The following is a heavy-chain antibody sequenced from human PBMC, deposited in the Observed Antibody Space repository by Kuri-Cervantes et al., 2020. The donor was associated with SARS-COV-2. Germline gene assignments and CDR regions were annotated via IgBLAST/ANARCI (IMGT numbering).Heavy chain of an antibody. CDR3: AKADWANYCYSYGMDV. CDR2: ISGSGGNT. Sequence: GESLKISCAASDFTFSSALLSWVRQAPGKGLEWVSVISGSGGNTYYADSVKGRFTISRDNSKNTLDLKMNSLRAEDTAVYYCAKADWANYCYSYGMDVWGQGTTVTVSS. CDR1: DFTFSSAL. D-gene: IGHD3-9*01. J-gene: IGHJ6*02. V-gene: IGHV3-23*01.